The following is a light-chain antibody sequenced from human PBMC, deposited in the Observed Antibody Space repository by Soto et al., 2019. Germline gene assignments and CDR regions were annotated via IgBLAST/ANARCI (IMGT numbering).Light chain of an antibody. Sequence: EIVLTQSPGTLSLSPVERATLSCRASQSVSSNLAWYQQKPGQAPRLLIYGASTRATGIPARFSGSGSGTEFTLTISSLQSEDFAVYYCQQYNNWLPITFGQGTRLEI. J-gene: IGKJ5*01. CDR1: QSVSSN. V-gene: IGKV3-15*01. CDR3: QQYNNWLPIT. CDR2: GAS.